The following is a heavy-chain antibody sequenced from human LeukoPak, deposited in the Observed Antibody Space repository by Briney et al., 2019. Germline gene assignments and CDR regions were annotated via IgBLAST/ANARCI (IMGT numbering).Heavy chain of an antibody. CDR1: GFTLSSYA. CDR2: ISVSGNT. CDR3: AKGVGYCSGGSCQQFDY. J-gene: IGHJ4*02. Sequence: GSLRLSCAASGFTLSSYAMSWVRQGPGKGLEWVSAISVSGNTYHADSVKGRITISRDNSKNTLYLQMNSLRAEDTAVYYCAKGVGYCSGGSCQQFDYWGQGTLVTVSS. D-gene: IGHD2-15*01. V-gene: IGHV3-23*01.